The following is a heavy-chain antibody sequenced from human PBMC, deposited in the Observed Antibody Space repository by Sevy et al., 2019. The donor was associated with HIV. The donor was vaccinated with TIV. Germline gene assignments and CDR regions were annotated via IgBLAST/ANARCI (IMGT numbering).Heavy chain of an antibody. J-gene: IGHJ4*02. V-gene: IGHV3-7*03. CDR2: IKQDGSEK. Sequence: GGSLRLSCEGSGFTFSSYWMSWVRQAPGKGLEWVANIKQDGSEKYYVDSVKGRFTISRDNAKNSLYLQMNSLRAEDTAFYYCARDTASVDSWGQGTLVTVSS. CDR1: GFTFSSYW. CDR3: ARDTASVDS. D-gene: IGHD2-21*02.